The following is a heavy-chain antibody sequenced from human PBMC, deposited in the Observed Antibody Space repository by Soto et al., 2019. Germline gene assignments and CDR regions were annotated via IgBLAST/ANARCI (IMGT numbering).Heavy chain of an antibody. CDR3: VHRITMLRVFPFYTHNCFDP. Sequence: QITLKESGPTLVKTTQTLTLTCTFSGFSLSTSGVGVGWIRQPPGKALEWLALYYWVDDKRYSRSLKSRLNITKDYSKNQVVLKSNNVDPVDTATYYCVHRITMLRVFPFYTHNCFDPCGQVTLHTVSS. J-gene: IGHJ5*02. CDR1: GFSLSTSGVG. CDR2: YYWVDDK. V-gene: IGHV2-5*02. D-gene: IGHD3-10*01.